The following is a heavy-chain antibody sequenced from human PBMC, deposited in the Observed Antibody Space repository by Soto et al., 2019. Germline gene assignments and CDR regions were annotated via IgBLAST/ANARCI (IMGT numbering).Heavy chain of an antibody. CDR1: GFTFSSYA. CDR2: ISYDGSNK. Sequence: QVQLVESGGGVVQLGRSLRLSCAASGFTFSSYAMHWVRQAPGKGLEWVAVISYDGSNKYYADSVKGRFTISRDNSKNTLYLQMNSLRAEDTAVYYCARPEQNWFDPWGQGTLVTVSS. V-gene: IGHV3-30-3*01. J-gene: IGHJ5*02. CDR3: ARPEQNWFDP.